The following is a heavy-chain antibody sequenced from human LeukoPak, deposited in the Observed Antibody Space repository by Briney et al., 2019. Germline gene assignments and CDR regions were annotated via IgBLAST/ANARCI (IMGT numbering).Heavy chain of an antibody. CDR3: ARDTYCGGDCSNFFDY. D-gene: IGHD2-21*02. J-gene: IGHJ4*02. V-gene: IGHV1-18*01. CDR1: GYTFTSYG. CDR2: ISAYNGNT. Sequence: ASVTVSCTASGYTFTSYGISWVRQAPGQGLEWMGWISAYNGNTNYAQKLQGRVTMTTDTSTSTAYMELRSLRSDDTAVYYCARDTYCGGDCSNFFDYWGQGTLVTVSS.